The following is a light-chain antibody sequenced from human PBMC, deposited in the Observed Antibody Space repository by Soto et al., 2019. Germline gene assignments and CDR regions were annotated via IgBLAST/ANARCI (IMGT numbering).Light chain of an antibody. CDR2: KAN. V-gene: IGKV1-5*03. CDR3: HQFSFSHT. CDR1: QSISNW. Sequence: DIQMTQSPSTLSASVGDRVTITCRASQSISNWLAWYQQKPGKAHKLLIYKANTLESWVPSRFSGTGSGTEFTLTISSLQPDDFATYSCHQFSFSHTFCGGTKVEIK. J-gene: IGKJ4*01.